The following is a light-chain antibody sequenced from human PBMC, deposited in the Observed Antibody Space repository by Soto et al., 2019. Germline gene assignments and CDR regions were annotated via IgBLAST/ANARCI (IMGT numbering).Light chain of an antibody. CDR3: QQYFITPLT. V-gene: IGKV4-1*01. J-gene: IGKJ4*01. Sequence: DIVMTQSPDSLRVSLGERATISCTSSLNIYFKSNNRNYLAWYQQKTGQPPKLLVYWASTRESGVPDRFTGSGSWTYFTLTIDNVQPDDVGVYYCQQYFITPLTFGGGTRVDIK. CDR1: LNIYFKSNNRNY. CDR2: WAS.